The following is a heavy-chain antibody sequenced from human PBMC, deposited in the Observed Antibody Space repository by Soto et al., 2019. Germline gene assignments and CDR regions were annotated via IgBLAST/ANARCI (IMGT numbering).Heavy chain of an antibody. CDR2: ITSSGSTI. J-gene: IGHJ5*02. CDR3: ARRQTFDP. Sequence: GGSLTLSCAASGFTFSSYEKNWVRQAPGKGLEWVSYITSSGSTIYYADSVKGRFTISRDNPKNQLYLQMNSLRAEDTAVYYCARRQTFDPWGQGTLVTV. CDR1: GFTFSSYE. V-gene: IGHV3-48*03.